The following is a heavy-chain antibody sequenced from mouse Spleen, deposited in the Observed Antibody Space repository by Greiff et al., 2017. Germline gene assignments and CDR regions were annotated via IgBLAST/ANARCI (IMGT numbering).Heavy chain of an antibody. CDR3: ARNYGSRPWYFDV. V-gene: IGHV1-85*01. Sequence: QVQLQQSGPELVKPGASVKLSCKASGYTFTSYDINWVKPRPGQGLEWIGWLYPRDGSTKYNEKFKGKATFTVDTSSSTAYMELHSLTSEDSAVYFCARNYGSRPWYFDVWGTGTTVTVSS. D-gene: IGHD1-1*01. CDR1: GYTFTSYD. CDR2: LYPRDGST. J-gene: IGHJ1*03.